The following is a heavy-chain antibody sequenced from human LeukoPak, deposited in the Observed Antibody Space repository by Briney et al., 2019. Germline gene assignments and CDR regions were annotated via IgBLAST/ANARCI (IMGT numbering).Heavy chain of an antibody. CDR3: ASHYGSGSFYSPFDY. Sequence: SETLSLTCTVSNFSIWSGYFWAWIRQPPGKGLEWIGSIFHSGSTYYNPSLKSRVTISLDTSKNQFSLKLNSVTAADTAVYYCASHYGSGSFYSPFDYWGQGTLVTVSS. CDR1: NFSIWSGYF. D-gene: IGHD3-10*01. J-gene: IGHJ4*02. V-gene: IGHV4-38-2*02. CDR2: IFHSGST.